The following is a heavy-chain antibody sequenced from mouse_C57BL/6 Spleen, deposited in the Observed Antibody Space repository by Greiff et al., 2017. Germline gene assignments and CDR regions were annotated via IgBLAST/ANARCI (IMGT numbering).Heavy chain of an antibody. CDR1: GYTFTSYW. J-gene: IGHJ2*01. Sequence: QVHVKQPGAELVKPGASVKLSCKASGYTFTSYWMHWVKQRPGRGLEWIGRIDPNSGGTKYNEKFKSKATLTVDKPSSTAYMQLSSLTSEDSAVYYCARFYYGNYGGFDYWGQGTTLTVSS. CDR3: ARFYYGNYGGFDY. D-gene: IGHD2-1*01. V-gene: IGHV1-72*01. CDR2: IDPNSGGT.